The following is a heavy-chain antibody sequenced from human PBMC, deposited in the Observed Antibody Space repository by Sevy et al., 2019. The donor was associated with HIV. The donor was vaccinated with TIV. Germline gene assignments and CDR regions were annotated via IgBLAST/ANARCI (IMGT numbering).Heavy chain of an antibody. CDR3: AKDHGGTVDDAFDI. V-gene: IGHV3-30*18. CDR2: ISYDGSNK. CDR1: GFTFSSYG. J-gene: IGHJ3*02. Sequence: GGSLRLSCAASGFTFSSYGMYWVRQAPGKGLEWVAVISYDGSNKYYADSVKGRFTISRDNSKNTLYLQMNSLRAEDTAVYYCAKDHGGTVDDAFDIWGQGTMVTVSS. D-gene: IGHD3-16*01.